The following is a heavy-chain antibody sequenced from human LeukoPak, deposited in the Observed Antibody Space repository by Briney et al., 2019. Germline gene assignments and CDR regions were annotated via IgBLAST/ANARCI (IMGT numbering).Heavy chain of an antibody. CDR2: IKQDGSER. J-gene: IGHJ4*02. Sequence: GGSLRLSCAASGFTFSSYWMSWVRHAARKRLEWVANIKQDGSERYYVVSVKGRFTISRDNAKNSLYLQMNSLRADDTAVYYCAREQGAVAGDYWGQGTLVTVSS. V-gene: IGHV3-7*01. CDR1: GFTFSSYW. D-gene: IGHD6-19*01. CDR3: AREQGAVAGDY.